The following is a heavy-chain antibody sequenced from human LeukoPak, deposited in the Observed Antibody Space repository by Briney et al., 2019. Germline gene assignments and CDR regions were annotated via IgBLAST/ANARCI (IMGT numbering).Heavy chain of an antibody. V-gene: IGHV3-48*01. D-gene: IGHD3-22*01. CDR1: GFTFSSYW. J-gene: IGHJ4*02. CDR3: ARVGRITMIVVAAGIDY. Sequence: PGGSLRLSCAASGFTFSSYWMSWVRQAPGKGLEWVSYISSSSSTIYYADSVKGRFTISRDNAKNSLYLQMNSLRAEDTAVYYCARVGRITMIVVAAGIDYWGQGTLVTVSS. CDR2: ISSSSSTI.